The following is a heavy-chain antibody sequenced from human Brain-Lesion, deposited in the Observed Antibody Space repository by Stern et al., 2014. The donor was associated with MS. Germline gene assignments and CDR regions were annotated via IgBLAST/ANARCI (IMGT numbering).Heavy chain of an antibody. CDR3: AGEEDIRYCSGGSCTGNWFDP. CDR2: IYYSGNT. J-gene: IGHJ5*02. V-gene: IGHV4-39*01. Sequence: QVQLVESGPGLVKPSETLSLTCTVAGGSVSSTSYAWAWIRQPPGKGLEWIGTIYYSGNTYYSPSLKSRLTISPDTPKNQFSLQLRSVTAADTAVYYCAGEEDIRYCSGGSCTGNWFDPWGQGTLVTVSS. D-gene: IGHD2-15*01. CDR1: GGSVSSTSYA.